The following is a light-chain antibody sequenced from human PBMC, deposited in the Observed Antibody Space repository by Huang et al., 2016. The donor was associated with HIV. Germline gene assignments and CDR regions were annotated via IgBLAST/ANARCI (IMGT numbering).Light chain of an antibody. CDR3: QQYYTSPT. CDR1: QGISNS. Sequence: DIQMTQSPSSLSAFVGDTVTITCRASQGISNSVAWYQQKPGKAPKLLLYSTSRLESGVPARCRGGGSGTDYPLTINSLQPDVFATYYCQQYYTSPTFGQGSKVEIK. J-gene: IGKJ1*01. CDR2: STS. V-gene: IGKV1-NL1*01.